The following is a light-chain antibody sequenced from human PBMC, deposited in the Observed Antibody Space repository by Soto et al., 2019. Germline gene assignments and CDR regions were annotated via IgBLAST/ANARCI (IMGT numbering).Light chain of an antibody. J-gene: IGKJ5*01. Sequence: EIVVQQSAVTVSVYTGERATLSCRASQSVSSNLAWYQQKPGQAPRLLIYGASTRATGIPARFSGIGSGTEFTLTISSLQSEDFAIYDCQQYKNWPPITFGQVTRLEIK. V-gene: IGKV3-15*01. CDR2: GAS. CDR3: QQYKNWPPIT. CDR1: QSVSSN.